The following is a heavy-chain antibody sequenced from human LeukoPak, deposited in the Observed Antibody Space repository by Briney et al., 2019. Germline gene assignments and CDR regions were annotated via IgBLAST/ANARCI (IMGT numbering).Heavy chain of an antibody. D-gene: IGHD4-11*01. V-gene: IGHV3-7*03. CDR1: GFTFTNYW. J-gene: IGHJ6*03. Sequence: GGSLRLSCVASGFTFTNYWMTWVRQAPGKGLEWVANMKQDGREKYYVDSVKGRFTISRDNPKNSLYLQMNSLRDEDTAVYYCAVTSSTTVMEGGGRYYYYYMDVWGKGTTVTVSS. CDR3: AVTSSTTVMEGGGRYYYYYMDV. CDR2: MKQDGREK.